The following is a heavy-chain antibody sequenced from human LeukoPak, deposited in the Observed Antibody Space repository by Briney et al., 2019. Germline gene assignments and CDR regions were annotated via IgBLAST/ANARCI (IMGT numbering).Heavy chain of an antibody. V-gene: IGHV4-39*07. D-gene: IGHD5-18*01. J-gene: IGHJ2*01. Sequence: SETLSLTCTVSGGSISSSSYYWGWFRQPPGKGLEWIGSIYFSGTTYYNPSLRSRVTISVDTSKNQFSLKLNSVTAADTAVYYCAREVGGYRYGYRPTELSWYFDLWGRGTLVTVSP. CDR3: AREVGGYRYGYRPTELSWYFDL. CDR2: IYFSGTT. CDR1: GGSISSSSYY.